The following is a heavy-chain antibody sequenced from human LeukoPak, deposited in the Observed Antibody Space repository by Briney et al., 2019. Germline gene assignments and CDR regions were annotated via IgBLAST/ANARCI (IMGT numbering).Heavy chain of an antibody. CDR2: IRNDGSYE. D-gene: IGHD2-15*01. Sequence: RSLRLSCAASGFTLSDYGMPTVRQAPGNRLKCVAFIRNDGSYEYYPESVKGRFTISRDNSRNALFLQKNSLRAEDTAVYYCAKGGSPSHNWFNSWGQGTLVTVSS. V-gene: IGHV3-30*02. CDR1: GFTLSDYG. J-gene: IGHJ5*01. CDR3: AKGGSPSHNWFNS.